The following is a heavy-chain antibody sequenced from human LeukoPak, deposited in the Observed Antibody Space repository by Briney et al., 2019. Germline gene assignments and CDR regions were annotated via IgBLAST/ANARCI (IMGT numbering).Heavy chain of an antibody. CDR3: AKSTTVTQRGYFDY. Sequence: GRSLRLPCAASGFTFSSYGMHWVRQAPAKGLEWVAIISYDGSNKYYADSVKGRFTISRDNSKNTLYLQMNSLRAEDTAVYYCAKSTTVTQRGYFDYWGQGTLVTVSS. J-gene: IGHJ4*02. CDR1: GFTFSSYG. CDR2: ISYDGSNK. V-gene: IGHV3-30*18. D-gene: IGHD4-17*01.